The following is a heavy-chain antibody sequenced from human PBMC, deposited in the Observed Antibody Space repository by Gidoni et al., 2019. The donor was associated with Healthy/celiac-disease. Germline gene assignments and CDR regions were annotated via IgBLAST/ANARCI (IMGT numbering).Heavy chain of an antibody. Sequence: VQLQQWGAGLLKPSETLSLTCAVDGGSFSGYYWSWIRQPPGKGLEWIGEINHSGSTNYNPSLKSRVTISVDTSKNQFSLKLSSVTAADTAVYYCAQGSSSSRVPYFDYWGQGTLVTVSS. J-gene: IGHJ4*02. CDR3: AQGSSSSRVPYFDY. V-gene: IGHV4-34*01. D-gene: IGHD6-6*01. CDR1: GGSFSGYY. CDR2: INHSGST.